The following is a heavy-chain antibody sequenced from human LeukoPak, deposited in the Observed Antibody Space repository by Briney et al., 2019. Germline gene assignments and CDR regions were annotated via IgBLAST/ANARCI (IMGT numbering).Heavy chain of an antibody. Sequence: SETLSLTCTVSGGSISTSRYYWGWIRQPPGKGLEWIGNMYYSGSTYYNPSLKSRVTISVDTYKSRFSLKLSSVTAADTAVYYCATTVTARYYFDYWGQGTLVTVSS. J-gene: IGHJ4*02. CDR3: ATTVTARYYFDY. V-gene: IGHV4-39*01. CDR2: MYYSGST. CDR1: GGSISTSRYY. D-gene: IGHD4-17*01.